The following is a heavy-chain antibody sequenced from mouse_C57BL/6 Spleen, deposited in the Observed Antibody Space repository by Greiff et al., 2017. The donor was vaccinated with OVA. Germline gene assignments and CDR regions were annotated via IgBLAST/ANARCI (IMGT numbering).Heavy chain of an antibody. J-gene: IGHJ2*01. Sequence: VQLQESGAELAKPGASVKMSCKASGYTFTSYWITWVKQRPGQGLEWIGDIYPGSGSTNYNEKFKSKATLTVDTSSSTAYMQLSSLTSEDSAVYYCARRDYPYFDYWGQGTTLTVSS. CDR3: ARRDYPYFDY. CDR2: IYPGSGST. CDR1: GYTFTSYW. D-gene: IGHD2-4*01. V-gene: IGHV1-55*01.